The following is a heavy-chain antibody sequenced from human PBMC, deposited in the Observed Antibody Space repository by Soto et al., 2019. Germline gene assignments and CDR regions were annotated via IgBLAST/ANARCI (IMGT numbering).Heavy chain of an antibody. CDR1: GYSFTSYL. D-gene: IGHD4-4*01. V-gene: IGHV5-51*01. CDR2: IYPGDSDT. CDR3: AGTTEHYYYYGMDV. J-gene: IGHJ6*02. Sequence: PXESLKVSCKCSGYSFTSYLIGLVRQVPGKGLEWMGIIYPGDSDTRYSPSFQGQVTISADKSISTAYLQWSSLKASDTAMYYCAGTTEHYYYYGMDVWGQGTTVTVSS.